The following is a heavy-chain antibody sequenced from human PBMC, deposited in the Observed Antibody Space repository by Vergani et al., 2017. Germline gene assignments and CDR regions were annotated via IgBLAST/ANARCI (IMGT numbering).Heavy chain of an antibody. J-gene: IGHJ6*02. CDR2: IYYSGST. CDR1: NDSVSNTFYY. V-gene: IGHV4-39*07. CDR3: ARVMYRDEASTGYRLEGMDI. Sequence: QVQLQESGPGLVKPSETLSLTCTVSNDSVSNTFYYWGWIRQTPGKGLEWIGSIYYSGSTYYNPSLESRVTMSVDTSKNQFSLKLRSVTAADTDVYFCARVMYRDEASTGYRLEGMDIWGQGTTVTISS. D-gene: IGHD3-9*01.